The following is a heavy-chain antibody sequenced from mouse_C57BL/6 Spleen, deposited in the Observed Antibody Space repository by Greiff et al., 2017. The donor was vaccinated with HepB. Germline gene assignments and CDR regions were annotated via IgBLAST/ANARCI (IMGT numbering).Heavy chain of an antibody. D-gene: IGHD2-3*01. CDR2: ISNGGGST. V-gene: IGHV5-12*01. J-gene: IGHJ4*01. Sequence: EVMLVESGGGLVQPGGSLKLSCAASGFTFSDYYMYWVRQTPEKRLEWVAYISNGGGSTYYPDTVKGRFTISRDNAKNTLYLQMSRLKSEDTAMYYCARHRDGYYPDYWGQGTSVTVSS. CDR1: GFTFSDYY. CDR3: ARHRDGYYPDY.